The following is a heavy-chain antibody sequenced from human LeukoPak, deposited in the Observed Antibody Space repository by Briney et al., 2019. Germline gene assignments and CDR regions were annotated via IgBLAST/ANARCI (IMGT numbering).Heavy chain of an antibody. CDR2: ISGYNGKT. V-gene: IGHV1-18*01. CDR3: ARVYYDSDGYHFDY. D-gene: IGHD3-22*01. J-gene: IGHJ4*02. Sequence: ASVKVSCKASGYTFSSYGISWVRQAPGQGLEWMGWISGYNGKTHYAQKVQGRVTMTTDTSTTTAYMELRSLRSDDTAVYYCARVYYDSDGYHFDYWGQGTLVTVSS. CDR1: GYTFSSYG.